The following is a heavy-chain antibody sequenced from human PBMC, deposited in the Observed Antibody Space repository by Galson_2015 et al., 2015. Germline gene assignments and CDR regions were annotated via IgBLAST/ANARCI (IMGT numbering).Heavy chain of an antibody. CDR2: IWYDGSNN. D-gene: IGHD3-9*01. CDR1: GFTFSSYG. CDR3: ARDPHYYDIFGPPGSYYYYGMDV. Sequence: SLRLSCAASGFTFSSYGMHWVRQAPGKGLEWVAVIWYDGSNNYYADSVKGRFTISRDNSKNTLYLQMNSLRAEDTAVYYCARDPHYYDIFGPPGSYYYYGMDVWGQGTTVTVSS. V-gene: IGHV3-33*01. J-gene: IGHJ6*02.